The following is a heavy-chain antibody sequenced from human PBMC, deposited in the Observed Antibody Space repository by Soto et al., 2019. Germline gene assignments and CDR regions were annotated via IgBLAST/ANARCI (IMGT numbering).Heavy chain of an antibody. CDR2: IYYSGST. Sequence: SETLSLTCTVSGGSISSYYWSWIRQPPGKGLEWIGYIYYSGSTNYNPSLKSRVTISVDTSKNQFSLKLSSVTAADAAVYYCARDLEMATIGYFDYWGQGTLVTVSS. CDR1: GGSISSYY. V-gene: IGHV4-59*01. D-gene: IGHD5-12*01. J-gene: IGHJ4*02. CDR3: ARDLEMATIGYFDY.